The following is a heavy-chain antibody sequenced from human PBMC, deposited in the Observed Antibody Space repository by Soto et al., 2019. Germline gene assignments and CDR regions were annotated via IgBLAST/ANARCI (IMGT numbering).Heavy chain of an antibody. Sequence: GGSLSLSCAASGFTVSSNYMSWVRQAPGKGLEWVSVIYSGGSTYYADSVKGRFTISRDNSKDTLYLQMNSLRAEDTAVYYCARSVEARRGEDWFDPWGQGAMVTVYS. D-gene: IGHD6-6*01. CDR3: ARSVEARRGEDWFDP. CDR1: GFTVSSNY. V-gene: IGHV3-53*01. J-gene: IGHJ5*02. CDR2: IYSGGST.